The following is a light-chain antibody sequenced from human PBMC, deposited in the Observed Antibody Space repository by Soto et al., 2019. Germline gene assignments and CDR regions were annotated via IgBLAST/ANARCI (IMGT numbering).Light chain of an antibody. CDR1: ISEVANYNY. Sequence: QSALTQPASVSGSPGQSITISCPGIISEVANYNYVSWYQQYPGRAPKLIISDVTNLPSGISNRFSGSKSGNTASLTISALQAEDEADYYCSSQLSSTNVVFGGGTKVTVL. V-gene: IGLV2-14*03. J-gene: IGLJ2*01. CDR2: DVT. CDR3: SSQLSSTNVV.